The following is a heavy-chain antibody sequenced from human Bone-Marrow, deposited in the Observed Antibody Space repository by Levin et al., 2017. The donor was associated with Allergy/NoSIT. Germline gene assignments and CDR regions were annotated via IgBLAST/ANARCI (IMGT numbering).Heavy chain of an antibody. V-gene: IGHV4-30-2*01. CDR3: ARVAGYSFGYYFDH. J-gene: IGHJ4*02. CDR2: IYLSGST. D-gene: IGHD5-18*01. Sequence: ASETLSLTCAVSGGSISSGGYSWSWIRQPPGKGLEWIGNIYLSGSTNDNPSLKSRVTISVDRSKNQFSLKLSSVTAADTAVYYCARVAGYSFGYYFDHWGQGTLVAVSS. CDR1: GGSISSGGYS.